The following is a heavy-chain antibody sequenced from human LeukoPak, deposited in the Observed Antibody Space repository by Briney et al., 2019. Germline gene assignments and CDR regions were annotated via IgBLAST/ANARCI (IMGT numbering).Heavy chain of an antibody. Sequence: SQTLSLTCTVSGGSISSYYWSWIRQPPGKGLEWIGYIYYSGSTNYNPSLKSRVTISVDTSKNQFSLKLSSVTAADTAVYYCARGAAAGLIVSRYNWFDPWGQGTLVTVSS. CDR3: ARGAAAGLIVSRYNWFDP. CDR2: IYYSGST. CDR1: GGSISSYY. V-gene: IGHV4-59*01. J-gene: IGHJ5*02. D-gene: IGHD6-13*01.